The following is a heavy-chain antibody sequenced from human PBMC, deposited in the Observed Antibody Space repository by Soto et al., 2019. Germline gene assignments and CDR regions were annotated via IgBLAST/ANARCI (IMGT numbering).Heavy chain of an antibody. CDR2: IIPIFGTA. Sequence: SVKVSCQASGGTFSSYAISWVRQAPGQGPEWMGGIIPIFGTANYAQKFQGRVTITADESTSTAYMELSSLRSEDTAVYYCATTLAVAARRYNWFDPWGQGTLVTVSS. D-gene: IGHD6-6*01. V-gene: IGHV1-69*13. J-gene: IGHJ5*02. CDR1: GGTFSSYA. CDR3: ATTLAVAARRYNWFDP.